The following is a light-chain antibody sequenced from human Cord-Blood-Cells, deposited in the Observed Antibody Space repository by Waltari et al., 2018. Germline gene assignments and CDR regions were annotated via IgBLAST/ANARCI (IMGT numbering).Light chain of an antibody. CDR3: SSYAGSNNLV. J-gene: IGLJ3*02. Sequence: QSALTQPPSASGSPGQSVTISCTGTSSDGGGYNYVSCYQQHPGKAPKLMIYEVSKGPSGFPDRFSGSTSCTTASLTVSGLQAEDEADYYCSSYAGSNNLVFGGGTKLTVL. CDR1: SSDGGGYNY. CDR2: EVS. V-gene: IGLV2-8*01.